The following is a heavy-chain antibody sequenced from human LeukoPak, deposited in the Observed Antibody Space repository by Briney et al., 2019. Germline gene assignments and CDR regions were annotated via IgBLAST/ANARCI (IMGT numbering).Heavy chain of an antibody. J-gene: IGHJ4*02. CDR3: AKEGFDS. Sequence: GGSLTLSCAASGFTFSNYAMSWVRQAPGKGLEWVSTISSRGDGTYYADSVRGRFTVSRDNFKNTLYLQMNSLRAEDTAVYYCAKEGFDSWGQGTLVTVSS. V-gene: IGHV3-23*01. CDR2: ISSRGDGT. CDR1: GFTFSNYA.